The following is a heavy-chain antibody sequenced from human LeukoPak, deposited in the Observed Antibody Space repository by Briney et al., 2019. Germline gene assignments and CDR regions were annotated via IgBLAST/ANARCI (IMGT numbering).Heavy chain of an antibody. Sequence: GGSLRLSCVASGFTYSSYWMSWVRQAPGKGLGWVANIKQDGSEKNYVDSVKGRFTISRDNAKNSLYLQMNSLRAEDTAVYYCTRDYRGTFDYWGQGTLVTVSS. CDR2: IKQDGSEK. CDR1: GFTYSSYW. CDR3: TRDYRGTFDY. J-gene: IGHJ4*02. V-gene: IGHV3-7*03. D-gene: IGHD1-26*01.